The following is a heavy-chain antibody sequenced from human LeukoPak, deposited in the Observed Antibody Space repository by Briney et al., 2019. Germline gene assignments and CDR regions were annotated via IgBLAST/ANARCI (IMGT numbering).Heavy chain of an antibody. CDR2: IRYDGSNE. D-gene: IGHD1-26*01. J-gene: IGHJ3*02. CDR1: GVTFSSYG. CDR3: AKDSAVSGSYPDASDI. V-gene: IGHV3-30*02. Sequence: AGSLSLYCAASGVTFSSYGMDRVRPAPGKGLEWGAFIRYDGSNEYYTDSVKGRFTPSRYNSKNTLYLQMNSLRAEDTAVYYCAKDSAVSGSYPDASDIWGQGTMVTVSS.